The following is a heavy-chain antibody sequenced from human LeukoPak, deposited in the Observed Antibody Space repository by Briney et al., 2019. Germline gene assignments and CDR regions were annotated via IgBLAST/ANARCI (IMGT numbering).Heavy chain of an antibody. D-gene: IGHD4-17*01. Sequence: GGSLRLSCAASGFTFSSYGMHWVRQAPGKGLEWVAVISYDGSNKDYADSVKGRFTISRDNSKNTLYLQMNSLRAEDTAVYYCAKFSEDVYGDFLDYWGQGTLVTVSS. J-gene: IGHJ4*02. CDR1: GFTFSSYG. V-gene: IGHV3-30*18. CDR2: ISYDGSNK. CDR3: AKFSEDVYGDFLDY.